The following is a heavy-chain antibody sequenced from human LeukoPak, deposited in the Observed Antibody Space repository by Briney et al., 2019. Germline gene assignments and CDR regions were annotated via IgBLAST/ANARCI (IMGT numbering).Heavy chain of an antibody. V-gene: IGHV3-7*01. CDR2: IKQDESEK. J-gene: IGHJ4*02. D-gene: IGHD1-1*01. Sequence: GRSLRLSCAASGFTFSSYWMSWVRQAPGKALEWVANIKQDESEKYYVDSVKRRFTISRDNAKNTLYLQMNSLRAEDTAVYYCARDKIEGPTKLDYWGQGILVTVSS. CDR1: GFTFSSYW. CDR3: ARDKIEGPTKLDY.